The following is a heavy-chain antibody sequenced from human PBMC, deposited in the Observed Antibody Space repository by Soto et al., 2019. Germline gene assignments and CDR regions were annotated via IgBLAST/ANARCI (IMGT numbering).Heavy chain of an antibody. V-gene: IGHV3-15*01. CDR3: TTASYGGNIDY. Sequence: GGSLRLSCAASGFTFSNAWMSWVRQAPGKGLEWVGRIKSKTDGGTTDYAAPVKGRCTISREVSKNTLYLQMNSLKTEDTAVYYCTTASYGGNIDYWGQGTLVTVSS. D-gene: IGHD1-26*01. J-gene: IGHJ4*02. CDR1: GFTFSNAW. CDR2: IKSKTDGGTT.